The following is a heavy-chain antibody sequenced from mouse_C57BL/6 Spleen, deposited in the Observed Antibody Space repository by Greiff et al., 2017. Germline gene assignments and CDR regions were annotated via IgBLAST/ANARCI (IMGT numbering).Heavy chain of an antibody. Sequence: EVQLQQSGPVLVKPGASVKMSCKASGYTFTDYYMNWVKQSHGKSLEWIGVINPYNGGTSYNQKFKGKATLTVDKSSSTAYMELNSLTSEDSAVYYCARGNYYGSSYGYFDYWGQGTTLTVSS. D-gene: IGHD1-1*01. J-gene: IGHJ2*01. CDR2: INPYNGGT. V-gene: IGHV1-19*01. CDR3: ARGNYYGSSYGYFDY. CDR1: GYTFTDYY.